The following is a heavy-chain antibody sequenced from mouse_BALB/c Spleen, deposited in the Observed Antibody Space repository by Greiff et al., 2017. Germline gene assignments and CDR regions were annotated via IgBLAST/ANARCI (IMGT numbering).Heavy chain of an antibody. D-gene: IGHD2-1*01. Sequence: QVQLQQPGAELVKPGASVKMSCKASGYTFTSYWMHWVKQRPGQGLEWIGVIDPSDSYTSYNQKFKGKATLTVDTSSSTAYMQLSSLTSEDSAVYYCTRKVYGNHYYYAMDYWGQGTSVTVSS. CDR1: GYTFTSYW. CDR2: IDPSDSYT. J-gene: IGHJ4*01. CDR3: TRKVYGNHYYYAMDY. V-gene: IGHV1S127*01.